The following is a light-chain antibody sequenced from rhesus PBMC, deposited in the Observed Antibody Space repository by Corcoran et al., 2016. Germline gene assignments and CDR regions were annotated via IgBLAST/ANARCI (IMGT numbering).Light chain of an antibody. CDR2: YNT. V-gene: IGLV1-60*01. CDR1: SSNIGSKG. J-gene: IGLJ1*01. Sequence: SVVTQPPSASGALRRSVTISWSGSSSNIGSKGVSWYQHLPGRAPKLLIYYNTQRVSGVSDRFSGSKSGTSASLAISGLQTDDEAYYHCAAWDDSLNGYIFGGGTRLTVL. CDR3: AAWDDSLNGYI.